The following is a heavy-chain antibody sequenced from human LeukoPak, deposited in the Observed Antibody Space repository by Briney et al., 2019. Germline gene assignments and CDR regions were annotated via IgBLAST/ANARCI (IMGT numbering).Heavy chain of an antibody. J-gene: IGHJ6*02. D-gene: IGHD2-15*01. Sequence: GGSLRLSCAASGFTFSTYDMHWVRQVTGKGLEWVSAIGAGDDTYYLGSVKGRFTISRENAKNVLYLQMSSLRAEDTAVYYCAREIRETVVTRHYYYGIDVWGQGTTVTVSS. V-gene: IGHV3-13*01. CDR2: IGAGDDT. CDR1: GFTFSTYD. CDR3: AREIRETVVTRHYYYGIDV.